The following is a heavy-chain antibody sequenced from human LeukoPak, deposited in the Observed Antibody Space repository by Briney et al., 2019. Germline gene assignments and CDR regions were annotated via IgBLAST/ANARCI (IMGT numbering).Heavy chain of an antibody. D-gene: IGHD2-8*02. CDR3: ARGCSGPGHTILWRPPRSYYYYYMDV. J-gene: IGHJ6*03. Sequence: PSETLSLTCAVYGGSFSGYYWSWIRQPPGKGLEWIGEIDHSGSTNYNPSLKSRVTISVDTSKNQFSLKLSSVTAADTAVYYCARGCSGPGHTILWRPPRSYYYYYMDVWGKGTTVTVSS. V-gene: IGHV4-34*01. CDR1: GGSFSGYY. CDR2: IDHSGST.